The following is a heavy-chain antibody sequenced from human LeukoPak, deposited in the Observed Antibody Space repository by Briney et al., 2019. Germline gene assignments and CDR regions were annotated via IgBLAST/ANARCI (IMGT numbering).Heavy chain of an antibody. V-gene: IGHV3-23*01. CDR1: GFTFSSYA. J-gene: IGHJ3*02. CDR3: AKAQQWLTGAFDI. Sequence: GGSLRLSCAASGFTFSSYAMSWVRQAPGKGLEWVSAISGSGGSTYYADSVKGRFTISRDNSKNTLCLQMNSLRAEDTAVYYCAKAQQWLTGAFDIWGQGTVVTVSS. D-gene: IGHD6-19*01. CDR2: ISGSGGST.